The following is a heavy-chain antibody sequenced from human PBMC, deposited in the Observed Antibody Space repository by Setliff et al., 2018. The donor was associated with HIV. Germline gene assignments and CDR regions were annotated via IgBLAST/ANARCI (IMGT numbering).Heavy chain of an antibody. Sequence: SETLSLTCTVSGGSISSHYWSWIRQPPGKRLEWIGNIYYSESTNYHPSLKSRVTISVDTSRNQFSLRLNSVTAADTAVYYCARNRVPSSLWGQGTLVTVSS. CDR2: IYYSEST. J-gene: IGHJ4*02. CDR3: ARNRVPSSL. CDR1: GGSISSHY. V-gene: IGHV4-59*11. D-gene: IGHD3-10*01.